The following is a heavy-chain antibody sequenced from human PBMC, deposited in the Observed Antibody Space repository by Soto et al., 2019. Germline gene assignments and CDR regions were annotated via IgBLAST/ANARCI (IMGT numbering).Heavy chain of an antibody. Sequence: GGSLRLSCAVSGVTLTNVWMNWVRQAPGKGPEWVGRIKSTADGGTTDYTAPVKGRFTISRDDSKSTLYLQMNSLKTEDTAVYYCTRALELPDAFEIRGQGTMVTVSS. D-gene: IGHD3-10*01. V-gene: IGHV3-15*07. J-gene: IGHJ3*02. CDR3: TRALELPDAFEI. CDR1: GVTLTNVW. CDR2: IKSTADGGTT.